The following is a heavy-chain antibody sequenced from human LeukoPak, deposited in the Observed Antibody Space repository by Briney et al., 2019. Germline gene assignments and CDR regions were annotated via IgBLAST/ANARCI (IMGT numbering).Heavy chain of an antibody. J-gene: IGHJ3*02. Sequence: SETLSLTCTVSDGSINGYYWSWIRQPPGKGLEWIGYIYYSGSTNYNPSLKSRVTISVDTSKNQFSLKLSSVTAADTAVYYCARVPPPGYCSGGSCYSAFDIWGQGTMVTVSS. CDR1: DGSINGYY. D-gene: IGHD2-15*01. CDR2: IYYSGST. V-gene: IGHV4-59*01. CDR3: ARVPPPGYCSGGSCYSAFDI.